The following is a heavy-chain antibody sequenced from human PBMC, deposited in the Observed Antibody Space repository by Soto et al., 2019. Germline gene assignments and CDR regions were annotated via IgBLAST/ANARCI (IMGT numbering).Heavy chain of an antibody. J-gene: IGHJ4*02. Sequence: PVGSLRLSCAASGFTFSSYSMSWVRQAPGKGLEWVSSMSSSGNYIYYADSVKGRFTISRDNAKNSLDLQMNSLRGEDTAVYYCARGALLITFGGVFDPFDFWGQGTLVTVSS. D-gene: IGHD3-16*02. V-gene: IGHV3-21*01. CDR1: GFTFSSYS. CDR2: MSSSGNYI. CDR3: ARGALLITFGGVFDPFDF.